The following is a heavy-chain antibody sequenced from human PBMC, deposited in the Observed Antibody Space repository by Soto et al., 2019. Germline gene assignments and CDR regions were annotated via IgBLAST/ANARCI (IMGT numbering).Heavy chain of an antibody. J-gene: IGHJ3*02. Sequence: EVQLLESGGGLVKHGGSLRLSCAASGFTFSSSAMSWVRQSPGKGLERVAAISGSGGSTNYADSGKGRFTISRDNAKNTMYLEMNRLRGEDTAVYYCAKEGYYYDCSERLHDAFDNWGQGTMVTVSS. CDR1: GFTFSSSA. CDR2: ISGSGGST. D-gene: IGHD3-22*01. CDR3: AKEGYYYDCSERLHDAFDN. V-gene: IGHV3-23*01.